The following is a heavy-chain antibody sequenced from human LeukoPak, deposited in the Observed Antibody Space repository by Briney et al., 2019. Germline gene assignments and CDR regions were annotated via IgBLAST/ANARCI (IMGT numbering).Heavy chain of an antibody. V-gene: IGHV3-23*01. D-gene: IGHD4-17*01. J-gene: IGHJ5*02. CDR3: AKDLRSRTHYNWFDP. CDR2: ISGSGGST. CDR1: GFTFSSYA. Sequence: GGSLRPSCAASGFTFSSYAMRWVRQAPGKGLEWVSAISGSGGSTYYADSVKGRFTISRDNSKNTLYLQMNSLRAEDTAVYYCAKDLRSRTHYNWFDPWGQGTLVTVSS.